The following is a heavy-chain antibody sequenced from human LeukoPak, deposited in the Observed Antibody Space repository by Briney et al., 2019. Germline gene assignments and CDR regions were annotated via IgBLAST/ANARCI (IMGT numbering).Heavy chain of an antibody. CDR1: RFTFSSYW. Sequence: GGSLRLSCAASRFTFSSYWMSWVRQAPGKGLERVANIKQDGSEKYYVDSVKGRFTISRDNAKNSLYLQMNSLRAEDTAVYYCARGGIVGATAFDYWGQGTLVTVSS. D-gene: IGHD1-26*01. CDR2: IKQDGSEK. J-gene: IGHJ4*02. CDR3: ARGGIVGATAFDY. V-gene: IGHV3-7*01.